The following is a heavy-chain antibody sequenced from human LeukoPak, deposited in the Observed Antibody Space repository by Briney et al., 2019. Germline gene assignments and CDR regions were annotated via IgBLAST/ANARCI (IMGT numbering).Heavy chain of an antibody. CDR1: GFTSTNYA. J-gene: IGHJ4*02. V-gene: IGHV3-23*01. CDR3: AKDWIAAAGYLDY. Sequence: GGSLRLSCAASGFTSTNYAMNWVRQAPGKGLEWVSVLIGSSGSTDYADSVKGRFTISRDNSKNTLYLQMNSLRAEDTAVYYCAKDWIAAAGYLDYWGQGTLVTVSS. D-gene: IGHD6-13*01. CDR2: LIGSSGST.